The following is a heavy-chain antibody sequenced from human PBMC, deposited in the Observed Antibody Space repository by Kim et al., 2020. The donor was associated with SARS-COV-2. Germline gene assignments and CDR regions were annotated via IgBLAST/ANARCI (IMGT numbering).Heavy chain of an antibody. CDR2: ISFDGSKK. Sequence: GGSLRLSCVASGFTFSRYGMHWVRQAPGKGLEWVALISFDGSKKYYGDSVSGRFAISRDNSKNTLHLQMNSLRADDAAVYYCARVWRSSTNWGGVYDAFAIWGRGTMVTVSS. V-gene: IGHV3-30*19. CDR1: GFTFSRYG. CDR3: ARVWRSSTNWGGVYDAFAI. D-gene: IGHD2-2*01. J-gene: IGHJ3*02.